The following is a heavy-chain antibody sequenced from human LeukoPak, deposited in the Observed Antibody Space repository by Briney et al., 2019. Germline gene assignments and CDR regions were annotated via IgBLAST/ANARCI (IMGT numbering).Heavy chain of an antibody. D-gene: IGHD4-17*01. CDR1: GGSISSSSYY. J-gene: IGHJ6*02. CDR3: ATDYGDYYGIDV. V-gene: IGHV4-39*01. Sequence: SETLSLTCTVSGGSISSSSYYWGWIRQPPGKGLEWIGSIYYSGSTYYNPSLKSRVTISVDTSKNQFSLKLSSVTAADTAVYYWATDYGDYYGIDVWGQGTTVTVSS. CDR2: IYYSGST.